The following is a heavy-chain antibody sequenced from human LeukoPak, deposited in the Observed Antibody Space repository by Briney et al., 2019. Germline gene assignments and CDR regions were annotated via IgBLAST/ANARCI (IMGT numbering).Heavy chain of an antibody. J-gene: IGHJ5*02. CDR1: GGSISSYY. CDR2: LYYSGST. Sequence: SETLSLTCTVSGGSISSYYWSWIRQPPGKGLEWIGYLYYSGSTSYNPSLKSRVTISVDTSKNQISLKVRSVTAADTAVYYCARTTEDCSSTSCYQYWFDPWGQGTLVTVSS. V-gene: IGHV4-59*01. D-gene: IGHD2-2*01. CDR3: ARTTEDCSSTSCYQYWFDP.